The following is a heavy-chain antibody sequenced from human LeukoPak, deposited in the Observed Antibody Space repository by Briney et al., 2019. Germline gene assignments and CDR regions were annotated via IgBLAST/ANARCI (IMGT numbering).Heavy chain of an antibody. CDR1: GFTLSSYW. CDR2: IKFDGSAT. Sequence: GGSLRLSCVASGFTLSSYWMSWVRQAPGKGLEWVANIKFDGSATYYVDSVKGRFTISRDDAKNSLYLQMNSLRGEDTAVYYCARDLFSGTYHEDFWGQGTLVIVSS. D-gene: IGHD1-26*01. V-gene: IGHV3-7*01. CDR3: ARDLFSGTYHEDF. J-gene: IGHJ4*02.